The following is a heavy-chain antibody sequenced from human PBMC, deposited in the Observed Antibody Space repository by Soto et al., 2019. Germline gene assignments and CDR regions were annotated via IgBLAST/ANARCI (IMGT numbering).Heavy chain of an antibody. D-gene: IGHD2-8*01. CDR2: ISGSGGST. CDR3: AKDLGYCTNGVCYAVDI. Sequence: GGSLRLSCAASGFTFSSYAMSWVRQAPGKGLEWVSAISGSGGSTYYADSVKGRFTISRDNSKNTLYLQMNSLRAEDTAVYYCAKDLGYCTNGVCYAVDIWGQGTMVTVSS. CDR1: GFTFSSYA. V-gene: IGHV3-23*01. J-gene: IGHJ3*02.